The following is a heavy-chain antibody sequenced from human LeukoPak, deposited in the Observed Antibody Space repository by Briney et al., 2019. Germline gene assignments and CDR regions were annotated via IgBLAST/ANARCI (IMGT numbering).Heavy chain of an antibody. J-gene: IGHJ4*02. CDR3: ATPSGSYYGGVDY. D-gene: IGHD1-26*01. V-gene: IGHV1-69*02. CDR1: GGTFSSYT. Sequence: ASVKVSCKASGGTFSSYTISWVRQAPGQGLEWMGRIIPILGIANYAQKFQGRVTITADKSTSTAYMELSSLRSEDTAVYYCATPSGSYYGGVDYWGQGTLVTVS. CDR2: IIPILGIA.